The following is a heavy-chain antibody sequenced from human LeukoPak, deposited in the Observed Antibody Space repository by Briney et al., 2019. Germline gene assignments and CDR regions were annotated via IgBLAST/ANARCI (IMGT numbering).Heavy chain of an antibody. D-gene: IGHD2-21*01. CDR1: GFIFSTNG. CDR3: AKDSVADIDY. Sequence: GGSLRLSCAASGFIFSTNGMYWVRQAPGKGLEWVAFIRHDGSIKNYADSVKGRSTISRDNSKNTLYLQMNSLRAEDTAVYYCAKDSVADIDYWGQGTLVTVSS. J-gene: IGHJ4*02. V-gene: IGHV3-30*02. CDR2: IRHDGSIK.